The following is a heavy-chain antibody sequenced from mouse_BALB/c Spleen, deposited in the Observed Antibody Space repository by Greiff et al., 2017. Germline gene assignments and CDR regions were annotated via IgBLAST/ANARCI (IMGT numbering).Heavy chain of an antibody. V-gene: IGHV1S29*02. CDR3: AKRADGSAWFAY. J-gene: IGHJ3*01. Sequence: EVQLQQSGPELVKPGASVKISCKASGYTFTDYNMHWVKQSHGKSLEWIGYIYPYNGGTGYNQKFKSKATLTVDNSSSTAYMELRSLTSEDSAVYYCAKRADGSAWFAYWGQGTLVTVSA. D-gene: IGHD1-1*01. CDR2: IYPYNGGT. CDR1: GYTFTDYN.